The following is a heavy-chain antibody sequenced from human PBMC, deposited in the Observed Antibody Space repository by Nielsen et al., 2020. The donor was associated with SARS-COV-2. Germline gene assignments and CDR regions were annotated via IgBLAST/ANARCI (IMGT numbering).Heavy chain of an antibody. D-gene: IGHD6-13*01. CDR3: ARDANIGASGKLFDY. V-gene: IGHV3-30*03. J-gene: IGHJ4*02. CDR2: VAYDGNTK. CDR1: GFPFSGHG. Sequence: GESLKISCAASGFPFSGHGMHWVRQAPGKGLEWVAVVAYDGNTKYYADSVKGRFTISRDNSKNTVYLQMNSLRAEDTAVYYCARDANIGASGKLFDYWGQGTLVTVSA.